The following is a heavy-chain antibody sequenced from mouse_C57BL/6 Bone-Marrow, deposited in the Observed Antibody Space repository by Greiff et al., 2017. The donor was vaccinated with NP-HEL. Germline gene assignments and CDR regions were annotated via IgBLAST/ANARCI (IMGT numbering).Heavy chain of an antibody. CDR2: ISSGGSYT. CDR1: GFTFSSYG. J-gene: IGHJ3*01. D-gene: IGHD2-4*01. CDR3: ASPYDYDVAWFAY. V-gene: IGHV5-6*01. Sequence: EVQLVESGGDLVKPGGSLKLSCAASGFTFSSYGMSWVRQTPDKRLEWVATISSGGSYTYYPDSVKGRFTISRDNATNTLYLQMSSLKSEDTAMYYGASPYDYDVAWFAYWGQGTLVTVSA.